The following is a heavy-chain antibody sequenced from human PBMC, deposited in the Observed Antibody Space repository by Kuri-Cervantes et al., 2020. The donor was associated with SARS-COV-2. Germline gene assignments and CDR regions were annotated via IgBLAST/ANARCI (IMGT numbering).Heavy chain of an antibody. CDR3: AKESELRYYDFWSGYYHNWFDP. J-gene: IGHJ5*02. CDR2: ISGSGGST. V-gene: IGHV3-23*01. CDR1: GFTFSSYA. Sequence: GGSLRLSCAASGFTFSSYAMSWVRQAPGKGLEWVSAISGSGGSTYYADSVKGRFTISRDNSKNTLYLQMNSLRAEDTAVYYCAKESELRYYDFWSGYYHNWFDPWGQGTLVTVSS. D-gene: IGHD3-3*01.